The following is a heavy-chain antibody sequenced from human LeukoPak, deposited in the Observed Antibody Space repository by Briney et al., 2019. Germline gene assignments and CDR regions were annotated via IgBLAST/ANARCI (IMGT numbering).Heavy chain of an antibody. CDR1: GFTFSSYA. Sequence: GGSLRLSCAASGFTFSSYAMSWVRQAPGKGLEWVSAISGSGGSTYYADSVKGRFTISRDNSKNTLYLQMNNLRAEDTAVYYCAKDTGSGYNLDAFDIWGQGTMVTVSS. CDR3: AKDTGSGYNLDAFDI. V-gene: IGHV3-23*01. J-gene: IGHJ3*02. D-gene: IGHD6-19*01. CDR2: ISGSGGST.